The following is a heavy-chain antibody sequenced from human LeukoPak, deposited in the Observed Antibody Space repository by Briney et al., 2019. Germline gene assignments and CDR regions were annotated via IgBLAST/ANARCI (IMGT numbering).Heavy chain of an antibody. CDR1: GFSLSTYA. D-gene: IGHD3-16*01. CDR3: AWRGTAGYFDS. J-gene: IGHJ4*02. CDR2: ISGGGSMS. Sequence: GSLRLSCSASGFSLSTYAMTGVRQAPEEGLAWVSTISGGGSMSYYAESVKGRFTISRDNSKNTLYLQMNSLRDEDTAVYYCAWRGTAGYFDSWGQGTLVTVSS. V-gene: IGHV3-23*01.